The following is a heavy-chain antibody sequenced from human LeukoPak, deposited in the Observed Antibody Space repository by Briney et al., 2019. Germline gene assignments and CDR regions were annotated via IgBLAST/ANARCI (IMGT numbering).Heavy chain of an antibody. Sequence: RGESLKISCEGSGYSFTSYWIALVRQMPGKGLEWMGIIYPGDSDTRYSPSFQGQVTISADKSITTAYLQWSSLEASDTAMYYCARLDSSGYYSCDYWGQGTLVTVSS. CDR1: GYSFTSYW. J-gene: IGHJ4*02. V-gene: IGHV5-51*01. D-gene: IGHD3-22*01. CDR3: ARLDSSGYYSCDY. CDR2: IYPGDSDT.